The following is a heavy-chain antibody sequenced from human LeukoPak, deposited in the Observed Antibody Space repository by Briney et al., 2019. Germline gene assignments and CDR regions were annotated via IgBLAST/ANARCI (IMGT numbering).Heavy chain of an antibody. CDR2: IYPGDSDT. CDR3: ARPSTTGRGSYYYMDV. J-gene: IGHJ6*03. V-gene: IGHV5-51*01. Sequence: GESLKISCKGSGYSFTSYWIGWVRQMPGKGLEWMGIIYPGDSDTRYSPSFQGRVTISADKSISTAYLQWSSLKASDTAMYYCARPSTTGRGSYYYMDVWGKGTTVTVSS. D-gene: IGHD4-17*01. CDR1: GYSFTSYW.